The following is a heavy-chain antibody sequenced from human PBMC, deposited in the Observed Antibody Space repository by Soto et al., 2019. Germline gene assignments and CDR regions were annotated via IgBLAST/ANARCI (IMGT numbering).Heavy chain of an antibody. D-gene: IGHD2-2*01. Sequence: GGSLRLSCAASGFTFSSYSMNWVRQAPGKGLEWVSYISSSSSTIYYADSVKGRFTISRDNAKNSLYLQMNSLRAEDTAVYYCARDGSSDRSSTSCYVSCYMDVWGKGTTVTVSS. CDR1: GFTFSSYS. J-gene: IGHJ6*03. V-gene: IGHV3-48*01. CDR3: ARDGSSDRSSTSCYVSCYMDV. CDR2: ISSSSSTI.